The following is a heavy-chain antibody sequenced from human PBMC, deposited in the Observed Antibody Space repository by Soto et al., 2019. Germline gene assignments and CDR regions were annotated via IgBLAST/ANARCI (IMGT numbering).Heavy chain of an antibody. J-gene: IGHJ4*02. V-gene: IGHV3-72*01. CDR1: GFTFSDHY. CDR2: SRNKANSYTT. Sequence: GGSLRLSCSASGFTFSDHYIDWVRQAPGKGLEWVGRSRNKANSYTTEYAASVKGRFTVSRDDSKSSVFLQMNSLKTEDTAVYYCVRATCNSNWNLDYWGQGTLVTVSS. CDR3: VRATCNSNWNLDY. D-gene: IGHD1-1*01.